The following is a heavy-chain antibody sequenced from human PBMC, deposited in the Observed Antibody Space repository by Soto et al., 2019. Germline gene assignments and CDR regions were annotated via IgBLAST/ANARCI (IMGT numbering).Heavy chain of an antibody. J-gene: IGHJ6*02. D-gene: IGHD3-10*01. CDR3: AREYGRYYNGMDV. V-gene: IGHV4-30-4*01. Sequence: QVQLQESGPGLVKASQTLSLTCAVSGGSISNGDYYWSCIRQPPGKGLEWVGNIYYSGSTYYNPSLKSRVTISVDTSKNQFSLKLSSVTAADTAVYYCAREYGRYYNGMDVWGQGTTVTVSS. CDR2: IYYSGST. CDR1: GGSISNGDYY.